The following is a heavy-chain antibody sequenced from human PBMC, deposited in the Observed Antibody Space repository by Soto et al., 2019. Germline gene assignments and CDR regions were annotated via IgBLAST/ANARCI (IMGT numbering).Heavy chain of an antibody. CDR3: ARVPSVVTPGNDYFGVDV. CDR1: GYSFTYYW. D-gene: IGHD2-15*01. Sequence: EVRLAQSGGEVKKPGESLKISCKGSGYSFTYYWIAWVRQMPGKDLEWMGIIYPNDADTRYNPAFQGQVTISADKSISTASLQWTSLKTSDTAMYYCARVPSVVTPGNDYFGVDVWGQGTTVIVSS. J-gene: IGHJ6*02. CDR2: IYPNDADT. V-gene: IGHV5-51*01.